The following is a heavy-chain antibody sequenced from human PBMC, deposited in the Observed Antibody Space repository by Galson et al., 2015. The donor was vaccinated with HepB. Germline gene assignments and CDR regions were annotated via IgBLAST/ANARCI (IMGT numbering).Heavy chain of an antibody. V-gene: IGHV3-30-3*01. CDR2: ISYDGSNK. D-gene: IGHD2-2*01. CDR3: ARAYWAPYCSSTSCYGGVEGMEGRGFDY. Sequence: SLRLSCAASGFTFSSYAMHWVRQAPGKGLEWVAVISYDGSNKYYADSVKGRFTISRDNSKNTLYLQMNSLRAEDTAVYYCARAYWAPYCSSTSCYGGVEGMEGRGFDYWGQGTLVTVSS. CDR1: GFTFSSYA. J-gene: IGHJ4*02.